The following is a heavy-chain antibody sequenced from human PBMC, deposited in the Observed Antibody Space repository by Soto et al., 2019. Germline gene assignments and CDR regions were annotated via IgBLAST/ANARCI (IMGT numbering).Heavy chain of an antibody. V-gene: IGHV3-20*04. CDR2: INWNGGST. Sequence: EVQLVESGGGGVRPGGSLRLSCAASGFTFDDYGMSLVRQAPGKGLEWVSGINWNGGSTGYADSVKGRFTISRDNAKNSLYLQMNSLRAEDTALYYCARAKTLGATTPFDYWGQGTLVTVSS. D-gene: IGHD1-26*01. CDR3: ARAKTLGATTPFDY. CDR1: GFTFDDYG. J-gene: IGHJ4*02.